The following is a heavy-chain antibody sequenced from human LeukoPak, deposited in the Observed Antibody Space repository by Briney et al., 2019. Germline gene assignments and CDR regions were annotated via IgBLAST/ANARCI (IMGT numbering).Heavy chain of an antibody. D-gene: IGHD3-22*01. CDR3: ARRVARYYDSSGYYPFDY. J-gene: IGHJ4*02. CDR1: GGSISSSSYY. V-gene: IGHV4-39*01. CDR2: IYYSGST. Sequence: PSETLSLTCTVSGGSISSSSYYWGWIRQPPGKGLEWIGSIYYSGSTYYNPSLKSRVTISVDTSKNQFSLKLSSVTAADTAVYYCARRVARYYDSSGYYPFDYWGQGTLVAVSS.